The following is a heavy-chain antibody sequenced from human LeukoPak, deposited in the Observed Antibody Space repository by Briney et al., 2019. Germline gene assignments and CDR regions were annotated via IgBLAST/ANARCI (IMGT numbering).Heavy chain of an antibody. J-gene: IGHJ6*03. CDR2: ISAYNGNT. V-gene: IGHV1-18*01. D-gene: IGHD5-12*01. CDR3: ARVSGDSGYDYSGFWYYYYYMDV. CDR1: GYTFTSYG. Sequence: GASVKVSCKASGYTFTSYGISWVRQAPGRGLEWMGWISAYNGNTNYAQKLQGRVTMTTDTSTSTAYMELRSLRSDDTAVYYCARVSGDSGYDYSGFWYYYYYMDVWGKGTTVTVSS.